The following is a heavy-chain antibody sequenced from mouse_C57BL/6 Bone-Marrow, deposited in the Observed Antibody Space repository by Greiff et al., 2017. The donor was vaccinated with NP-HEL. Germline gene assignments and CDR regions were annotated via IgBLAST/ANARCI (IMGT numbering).Heavy chain of an antibody. Sequence: EVQLQQSGAGLVRPGASVKLSCTASGFNIKDYYMHWVKQRPEQGLEWIGRIDPEDGDTEYAPKFQGKATMTADTSSNTAYLQLSSLTSEDTAVYYCTSYYGSSYAMDYWGQGTSVTVSS. CDR2: IDPEDGDT. CDR3: TSYYGSSYAMDY. D-gene: IGHD1-1*01. J-gene: IGHJ4*01. CDR1: GFNIKDYY. V-gene: IGHV14-1*01.